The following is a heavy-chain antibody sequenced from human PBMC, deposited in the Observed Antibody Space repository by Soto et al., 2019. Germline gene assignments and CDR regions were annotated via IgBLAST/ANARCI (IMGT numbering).Heavy chain of an antibody. J-gene: IGHJ6*03. CDR2: IIPILGIA. CDR3: ARHLLWFGEAVYYMDV. D-gene: IGHD3-10*01. V-gene: IGHV1-69*02. CDR1: GGTFSSYT. Sequence: QVQLVQSGAEVKKPGSSVKVSCKASGGTFSSYTISWVRQAPGQGLEWMGRIIPILGIANYAQKFQGRVTITADKSTSTAYMELSSLRSEDTAVYYCARHLLWFGEAVYYMDVWGKGTTVTVSS.